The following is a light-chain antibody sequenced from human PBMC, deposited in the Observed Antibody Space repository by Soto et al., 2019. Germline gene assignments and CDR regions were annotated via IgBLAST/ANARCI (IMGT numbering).Light chain of an antibody. J-gene: IGKJ1*01. V-gene: IGKV1-5*03. CDR3: QQYYSYPWT. CDR1: QNVGKY. Sequence: DIQMTQSPSTLSASVGDRVTITCRASQNVGKYLAWYQQRPGKAPKSLISKASSLESGAPSRFGGSGSGTEFTLTISSLQPEDFGTYYCQQYYSYPWTFGRGTKV. CDR2: KAS.